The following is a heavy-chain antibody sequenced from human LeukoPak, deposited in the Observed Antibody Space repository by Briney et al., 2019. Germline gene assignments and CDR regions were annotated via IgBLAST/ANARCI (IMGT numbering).Heavy chain of an antibody. CDR1: GGSISSSSYY. D-gene: IGHD5-12*01. V-gene: IGHV4-39*07. CDR2: IYYSGST. Sequence: PSETLSLTCTVSGGSISSSSYYWGWIRQPPGKGLEWIGSIYYSGSTYYNPSLKSRVTISVDTSKNQFSLKLSSVTAADTAVYYCARGGSGYDYYYYYYYMDVWGKGTTVTVSS. J-gene: IGHJ6*03. CDR3: ARGGSGYDYYYYYYYMDV.